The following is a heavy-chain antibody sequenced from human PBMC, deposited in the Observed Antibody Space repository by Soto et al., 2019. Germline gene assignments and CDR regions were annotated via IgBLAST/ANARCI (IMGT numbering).Heavy chain of an antibody. V-gene: IGHV3-23*01. Sequence: GGSLRLSCAASGFTFSSYAMSWVRQAPGKGLEWVSAISGSGGSTYYADSVKGPFTISRDNSKNTLYLQMNSLRAEDTAVYYCAKGHAGYCSGGSCYDYWGQGTLVTVSS. D-gene: IGHD2-15*01. CDR1: GFTFSSYA. CDR3: AKGHAGYCSGGSCYDY. CDR2: ISGSGGST. J-gene: IGHJ4*02.